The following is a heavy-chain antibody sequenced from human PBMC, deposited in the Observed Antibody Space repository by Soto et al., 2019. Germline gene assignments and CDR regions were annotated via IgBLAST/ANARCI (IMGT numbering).Heavy chain of an antibody. CDR3: ASGAGWYYDSSGTRALDY. D-gene: IGHD3-22*01. J-gene: IGHJ4*02. Sequence: SETLSLTCTVSGGSISSYYWSWIRQPPGKGLEWIGYIYYSGSTNYNPSLKSRVPISVDTSKNQFSLKLSSVTAADTAVYYCASGAGWYYDSSGTRALDYWGQGTLVTVSS. V-gene: IGHV4-59*01. CDR1: GGSISSYY. CDR2: IYYSGST.